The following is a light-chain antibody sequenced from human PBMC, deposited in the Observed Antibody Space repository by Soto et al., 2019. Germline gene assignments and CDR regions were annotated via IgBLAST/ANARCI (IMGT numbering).Light chain of an antibody. Sequence: DIQMTQSPSTLSASVGDRVSITCRASQSISRQLAWYQQKPGKAPNLLIYQASNLETGVPSRFTGSGSETEFALTISGLQPEDVATYNCLQYRSYWTFGQGTKVEVK. J-gene: IGKJ1*01. V-gene: IGKV1-5*03. CDR2: QAS. CDR3: LQYRSYWT. CDR1: QSISRQ.